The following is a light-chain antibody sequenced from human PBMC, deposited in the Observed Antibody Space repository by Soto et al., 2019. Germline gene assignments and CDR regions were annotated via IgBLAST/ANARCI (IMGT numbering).Light chain of an antibody. CDR2: DVS. J-gene: IGLJ2*01. V-gene: IGLV2-14*01. CDR3: ASYTRSSTVV. CDR1: SSDVGGYNY. Sequence: QSALTQPASVSGSPGQSITISCTGTSSDVGGYNYVSWYQQHPGKAPKLMIYDVSNRPSGVSNRFSGSKSGNTASLTISGLQAEDEAVYYCASYTRSSTVVFGGGTKLTVL.